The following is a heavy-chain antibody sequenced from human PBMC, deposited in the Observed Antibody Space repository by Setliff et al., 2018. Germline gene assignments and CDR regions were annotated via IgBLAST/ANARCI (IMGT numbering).Heavy chain of an antibody. CDR2: ISAYNSNT. J-gene: IGHJ4*02. Sequence: GASVKVSCKASGYTFTSYGISWVRQAPGQGLEWMGWISAYNSNTNYAQKLQGRVTMTTDTSTSTAYMELRSLRSDDTAVYYCARTYCGGDCYPSPFDYWGQGTLVTVSS. V-gene: IGHV1-18*01. CDR3: ARTYCGGDCYPSPFDY. D-gene: IGHD2-21*02. CDR1: GYTFTSYG.